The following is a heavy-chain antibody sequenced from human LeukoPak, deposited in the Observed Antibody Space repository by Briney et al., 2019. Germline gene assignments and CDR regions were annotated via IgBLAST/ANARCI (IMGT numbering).Heavy chain of an antibody. CDR3: AKESFRNYYDSSGYSLTIDY. CDR2: IRYDESSQ. V-gene: IGHV3-30*02. J-gene: IGHJ4*02. D-gene: IGHD3-22*01. CDR1: GFTFSNYG. Sequence: GGSLRLSCVASGFTFSNYGMHWVRQAPGKGLEWVAFIRYDESSQYYADSVEGRFTISRDNSKNTLFLQMNSLRAEDTAVYYCAKESFRNYYDSSGYSLTIDYWGQGTLVTVSS.